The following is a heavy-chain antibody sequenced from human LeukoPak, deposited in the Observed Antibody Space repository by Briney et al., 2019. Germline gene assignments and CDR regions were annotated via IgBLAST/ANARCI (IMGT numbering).Heavy chain of an antibody. J-gene: IGHJ4*02. CDR1: GGSISSYY. CDR2: IYYSGST. D-gene: IGHD2-15*01. V-gene: IGHV4-59*01. Sequence: SETLSLTCTVSGGSISSYYWSWVRQPPGKGLEWMGYIYYSGSTNYNPSLKSRITISVDTSKNKFSLKLLSMPAADAAVYYCARAGYCSGGSCYSVGYGDYYFDYWGQGTLVTVSS. CDR3: ARAGYCSGGSCYSVGYGDYYFDY.